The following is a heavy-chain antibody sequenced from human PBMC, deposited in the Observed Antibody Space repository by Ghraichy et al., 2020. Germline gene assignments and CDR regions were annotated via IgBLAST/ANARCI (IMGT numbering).Heavy chain of an antibody. D-gene: IGHD3/OR15-3a*01. Sequence: GGSLRLSCAASELTFSDSAMSWVRQTPGKGLEWVAGISAAGGNTYYGDPARGRFTISRDNSKTMLYLQMTRLRDEDTALYYCAQEHRTSSSFDDWGQGTLVTVSS. V-gene: IGHV3-23*01. CDR3: AQEHRTSSSFDD. CDR2: ISAAGGNT. J-gene: IGHJ4*02. CDR1: ELTFSDSA.